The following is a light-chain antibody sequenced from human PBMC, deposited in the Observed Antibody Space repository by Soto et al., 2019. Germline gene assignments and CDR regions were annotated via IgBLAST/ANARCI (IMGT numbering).Light chain of an antibody. CDR2: DAS. CDR1: QDISRY. Sequence: MQMSQVPTALTSFLSDIDTKNNQASQDISRYLNWYQHKPGKAPKLLIYDASNLETRVPSRFSGTGCGRDFTFISSRLQPEDPPTHYCQQYDHLPVTFGGGTKVDIK. CDR3: QQYDHLPVT. V-gene: IGKV1-33*01. J-gene: IGKJ4*01.